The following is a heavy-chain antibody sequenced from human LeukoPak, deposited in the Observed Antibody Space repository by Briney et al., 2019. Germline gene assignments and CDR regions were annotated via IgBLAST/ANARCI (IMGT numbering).Heavy chain of an antibody. V-gene: IGHV1-2*02. CDR3: ARSYYYDSSGYPYYYYYYMDV. CDR2: INPNSGGR. CDR1: GYTFTGYY. D-gene: IGHD3-22*01. Sequence: ASVQVSCKASGYTFTGYYMHWVRQAPGQGLEWMGWINPNSGGRNYAQKFQGRVTKTRDTSISTAYMELSRLRSDDTAVYYCARSYYYDSSGYPYYYYYYMDVWGKGTTVTVSS. J-gene: IGHJ6*03.